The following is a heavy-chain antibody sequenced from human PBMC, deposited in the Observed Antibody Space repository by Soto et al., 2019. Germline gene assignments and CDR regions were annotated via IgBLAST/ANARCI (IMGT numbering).Heavy chain of an antibody. Sequence: GESLKISCAASGFTFSSYAMSWVRQAPGKGLEWVSAIGTAGDTYYPGSVKGRFTISRENAKNSLYLQMNSLRAEDTAVYYCARAPSLSYYDFWSGYSRPHLYGMDVWGQGTTVTVSS. CDR1: GFTFSSYA. V-gene: IGHV3-13*01. D-gene: IGHD3-3*01. J-gene: IGHJ6*02. CDR3: ARAPSLSYYDFWSGYSRPHLYGMDV. CDR2: IGTAGDT.